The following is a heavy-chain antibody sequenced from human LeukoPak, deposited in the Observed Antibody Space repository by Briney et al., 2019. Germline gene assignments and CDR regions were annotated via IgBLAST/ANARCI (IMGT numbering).Heavy chain of an antibody. V-gene: IGHV4-31*03. Sequence: PSETLSLTCTVSGGSISSGGYYWSWIRQHPGKGLEWIGYIYYSGSTYYNPSLKSRVTISVDTSKNQFSLKLSSVTAADTAVYYSARMRSSRGFDYWGQGTLVTVSS. J-gene: IGHJ4*02. CDR3: ARMRSSRGFDY. D-gene: IGHD6-6*01. CDR2: IYYSGST. CDR1: GGSISSGGYY.